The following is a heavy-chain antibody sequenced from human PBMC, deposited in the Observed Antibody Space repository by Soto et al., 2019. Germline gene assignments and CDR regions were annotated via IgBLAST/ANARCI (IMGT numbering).Heavy chain of an antibody. J-gene: IGHJ6*02. CDR2: ISYDGSNK. CDR3: ARGGILWDSYYYGMDV. CDR1: GFTFSSYA. D-gene: IGHD2-21*01. V-gene: IGHV3-30-3*01. Sequence: QVQLVESGGGVVQPGRSLRLSCAASGFTFSSYAMHWVRQAPGKGLEWVAVISYDGSNKYYADSVKGRFTISRDNSKNTLYLQMNSLRAEDTAVYYCARGGILWDSYYYGMDVWGQGTTVTVSS.